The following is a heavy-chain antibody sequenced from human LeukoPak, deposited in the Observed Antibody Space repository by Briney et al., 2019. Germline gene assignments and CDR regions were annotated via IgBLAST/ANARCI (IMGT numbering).Heavy chain of an antibody. D-gene: IGHD2-2*01. CDR1: GYTFTGYY. Sequence: GASVKVSCKASGYTFTGYYMHWVRQAPGQGLEWMGWINPNSGGTSYEQKFQGWVTMTRATSISTAYMELSRLRSDDTAVYYCARESTRDIVVVPAPDWYFDLWGRGTLVTVSS. CDR2: INPNSGGT. CDR3: ARESTRDIVVVPAPDWYFDL. V-gene: IGHV1-2*04. J-gene: IGHJ2*01.